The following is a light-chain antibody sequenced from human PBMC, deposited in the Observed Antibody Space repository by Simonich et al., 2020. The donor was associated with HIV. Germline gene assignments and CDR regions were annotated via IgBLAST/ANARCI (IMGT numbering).Light chain of an antibody. CDR1: QSVSSN. V-gene: IGKV3-15*01. Sequence: EIVMTQSPATLSVSPGERATLSCRASQSVSSNLALYQQKPGQAPRLLIHGASTRATGIPARFSGSGSGTDFTLTISSLQSEDFAVYHCQQYNNWPLTFGGGTKVEIK. J-gene: IGKJ4*01. CDR3: QQYNNWPLT. CDR2: GAS.